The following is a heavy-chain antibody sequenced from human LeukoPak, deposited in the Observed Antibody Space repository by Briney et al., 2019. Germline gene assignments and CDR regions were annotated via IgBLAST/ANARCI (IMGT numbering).Heavy chain of an antibody. V-gene: IGHV3-30-3*01. J-gene: IGHJ3*02. CDR1: GFTFSSYA. Sequence: GGSLRLSCAASGFTFSSYAMHWVRQAPGKGLEWVAVISYDGSNKYYADSVEGRFTISRDNAKKSLYLQMNSLRAEDTAVYYCVRDGDFWSAQGAFDIWGQGTMVTVSS. D-gene: IGHD3-3*01. CDR2: ISYDGSNK. CDR3: VRDGDFWSAQGAFDI.